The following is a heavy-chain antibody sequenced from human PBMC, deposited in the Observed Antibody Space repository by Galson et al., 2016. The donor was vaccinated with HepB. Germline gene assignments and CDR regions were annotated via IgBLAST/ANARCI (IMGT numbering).Heavy chain of an antibody. D-gene: IGHD4-17*01. Sequence: PALVKPTQTLTLTCTFSGFSLTSTGVAVAWIRQPPGKALEWLALIYWDGDQRYSPFLKNRHTITKDTSKNQVVLNMADMDPSDTATYFCAHSGYTKGHGDYSWLDPWGQGTLVTVSA. CDR2: IYWDGDQ. CDR3: AHSGYTKGHGDYSWLDP. V-gene: IGHV2-5*02. J-gene: IGHJ5*02. CDR1: GFSLTSTGVA.